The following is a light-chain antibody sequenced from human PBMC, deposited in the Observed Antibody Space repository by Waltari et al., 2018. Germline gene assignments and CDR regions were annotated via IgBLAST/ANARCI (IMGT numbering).Light chain of an antibody. V-gene: IGLV2-8*01. J-gene: IGLJ3*02. CDR2: EVY. Sequence: QSALTQFPSASGSPGQSVTISSTGTSSDVGGNDYISWYQQHPGKAPKVIIYEVYKRPSGVPDRFSGSKSGNTASLTVSGLQAEDEANYYCSSYAGKYVFGGGTKLTVL. CDR1: SSDVGGNDY. CDR3: SSYAGKYV.